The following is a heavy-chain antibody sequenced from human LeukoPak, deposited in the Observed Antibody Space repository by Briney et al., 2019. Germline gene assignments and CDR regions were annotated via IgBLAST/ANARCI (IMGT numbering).Heavy chain of an antibody. Sequence: SETLSLTCSVSGGSISSYYWSWIRQPAGKGLEWMGRIYTSGSTNYNASLKSRVSMTVDTSKTQFPLKLSSVTAADTAVFYCARENSGSYREFDYWGQGTLVTVSS. D-gene: IGHD1-26*01. V-gene: IGHV4-4*07. CDR1: GGSISSYY. J-gene: IGHJ4*02. CDR3: ARENSGSYREFDY. CDR2: IYTSGST.